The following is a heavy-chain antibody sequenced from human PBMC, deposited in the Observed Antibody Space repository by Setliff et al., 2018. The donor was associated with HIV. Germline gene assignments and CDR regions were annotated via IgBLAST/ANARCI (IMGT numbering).Heavy chain of an antibody. J-gene: IGHJ3*01. CDR3: AKLDYYDYSGSWARKVAIDF. CDR1: GLTLSNSA. Sequence: PWGSLRLSCAASGLTLSNSAMTWVRQKPWRGLEWVSLIQSGGIIYYADSVKGRFTNSRDNSNNTLSLQMSSLRAEDTALYYCAKLDYYDYSGSWARKVAIDFWGRGTMVTVSS. D-gene: IGHD3-22*01. CDR2: IQSGGII. V-gene: IGHV3-23*01.